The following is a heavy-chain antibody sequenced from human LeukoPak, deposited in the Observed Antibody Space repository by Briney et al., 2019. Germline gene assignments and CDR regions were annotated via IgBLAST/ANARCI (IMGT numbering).Heavy chain of an antibody. CDR1: RFKSDDYA. CDR3: AKSGITMVRGVTTD. CDR2: IRWHIGSI. V-gene: IGHV3-9*02. J-gene: IGHJ4*02. Sequence: GGSLRLSSPASRFKSDDYAMQCVRQAPGKGMEWVSGIRWHIGSIGYADSVKGPFTISTDNAEHSLYLQMNSLRAEDTALYYCAKSGITMVRGVTTDWGQGTLVTVSS. D-gene: IGHD3-10*01.